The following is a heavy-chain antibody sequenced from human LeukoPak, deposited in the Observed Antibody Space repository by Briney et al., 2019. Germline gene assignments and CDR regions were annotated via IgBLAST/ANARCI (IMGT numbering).Heavy chain of an antibody. D-gene: IGHD3-22*01. Sequence: PGGSLRLSCAASGFTFSSFGMHWVRQAPGKGLEWVSYISSSGSSIYYADSVKGRFTISRDNAKKSLYLQMHSLRAEDTAVYYCARDSHKFDSSGYYPDAFDIWGQGTMVTVSS. CDR1: GFTFSSFG. CDR3: ARDSHKFDSSGYYPDAFDI. CDR2: ISSSGSSI. V-gene: IGHV3-48*04. J-gene: IGHJ3*02.